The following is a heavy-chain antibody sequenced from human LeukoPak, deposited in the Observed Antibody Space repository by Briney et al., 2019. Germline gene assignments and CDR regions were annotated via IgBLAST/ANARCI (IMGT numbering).Heavy chain of an antibody. CDR2: VYTSGSP. J-gene: IGHJ3*02. CDR3: AGLGGYCTNSVCYSTFDI. V-gene: IGHV4-4*07. CDR1: GGSITDYY. D-gene: IGHD2-8*01. Sequence: PSETLSLTCTVSGGSITDYYWSWIRQPAGKGLERIGRVYTSGSPNYNPSLRSRVTMSVDTSKNQFSLKLTSETAADTAVYYCAGLGGYCTNSVCYSTFDIWGQGTMVTVSS.